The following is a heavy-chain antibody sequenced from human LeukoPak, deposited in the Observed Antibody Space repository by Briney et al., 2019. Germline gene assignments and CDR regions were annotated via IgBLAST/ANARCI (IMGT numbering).Heavy chain of an antibody. CDR1: GGSISSSSYY. CDR3: AREANYDILRWFDP. J-gene: IGHJ5*02. D-gene: IGHD3-9*01. CDR2: IYYSGST. V-gene: IGHV4-39*07. Sequence: SGTLSLTCTVSGGSISSSSYYWGWIRQPPGKGLEWIGSIYYSGSTYYNPSLKSRVTISVDTSKNQFSLKLSSVTAADTAVYYCAREANYDILRWFDPWGQGTLVTVSS.